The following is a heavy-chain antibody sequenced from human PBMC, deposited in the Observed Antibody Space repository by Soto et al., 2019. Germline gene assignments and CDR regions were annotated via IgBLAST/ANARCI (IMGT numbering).Heavy chain of an antibody. Sequence: GSLRLSCAASGFTFSSYGMHWVRQAPGKGLEWVSVISHDGSNKYYAGSVKGRFTISRDNSKNTLYLQMNSLRAEDTAVYYCAKGDRIAAAGHFDYWGQGT. J-gene: IGHJ4*02. CDR2: ISHDGSNK. CDR3: AKGDRIAAAGHFDY. CDR1: GFTFSSYG. V-gene: IGHV3-30*18. D-gene: IGHD6-13*01.